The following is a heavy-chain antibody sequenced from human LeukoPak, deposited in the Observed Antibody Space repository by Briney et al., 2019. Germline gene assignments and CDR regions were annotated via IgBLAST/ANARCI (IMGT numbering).Heavy chain of an antibody. CDR1: GYAITSHY. J-gene: IGHJ4*02. CDR3: AREAIAAGKNFDY. D-gene: IGHD6-25*01. V-gene: IGHV1-46*01. Sequence: ASVKVSCKASGYAITSHYMHWMRQAPGQGLEWMGTIHPDGETTTYAQNFQGRVTMTRDTSMGTFYMDLSSLRSEDTAVYFCAREAIAAGKNFDYWGQGTQVTVSS. CDR2: IHPDGETT.